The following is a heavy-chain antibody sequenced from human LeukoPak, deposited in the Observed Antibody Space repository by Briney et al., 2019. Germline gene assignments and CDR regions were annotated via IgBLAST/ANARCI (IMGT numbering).Heavy chain of an antibody. J-gene: IGHJ4*02. Sequence: ASVKVSCKASGGTFSSYAISWVRQAPGQGLEWMGGIIPIFGTANYAQKFQGRVTITADESTSTAYMELSSLGSEDTAVYYCAMTIGTYYFDHWGQGTLVTVSS. V-gene: IGHV1-69*13. CDR3: AMTIGTYYFDH. D-gene: IGHD4/OR15-4a*01. CDR2: IIPIFGTA. CDR1: GGTFSSYA.